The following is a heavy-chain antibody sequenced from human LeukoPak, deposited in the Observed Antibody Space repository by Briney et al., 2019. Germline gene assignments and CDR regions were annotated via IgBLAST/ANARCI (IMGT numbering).Heavy chain of an antibody. CDR3: AGGKIYGMDV. CDR1: GGSISSYY. V-gene: IGHV4-59*01. CDR2: IYYSGST. Sequence: PPETLSLTRTVSGGSISSYYWSWIRHPPGKGLEWIGYIYYSGSTNYNPSLKSRVTISVDTSKNQFSLKLSSVTAADTAVYYCAGGKIYGMDVWGQGTTVTVSS. J-gene: IGHJ6*02.